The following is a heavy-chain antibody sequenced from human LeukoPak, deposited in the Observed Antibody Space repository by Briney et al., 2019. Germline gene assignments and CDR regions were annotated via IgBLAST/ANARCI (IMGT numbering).Heavy chain of an antibody. Sequence: ASVKVSCKASGYTFTANYMHWVRQAPGQGLEWMGRLNPNNGDTTYAQKFQGRVTMTRDTSISTAYMELSSLRSDDTAVYYCAREGRNWFDAWGQGTLVTVSS. CDR2: LNPNNGDT. CDR1: GYTFTANY. V-gene: IGHV1-2*06. CDR3: AREGRNWFDA. J-gene: IGHJ5*02.